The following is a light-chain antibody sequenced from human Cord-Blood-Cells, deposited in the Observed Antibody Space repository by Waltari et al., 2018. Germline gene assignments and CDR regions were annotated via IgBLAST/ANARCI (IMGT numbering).Light chain of an antibody. CDR3: AAWDDSNYV. CDR2: SNN. CDR1: SPNIGSNT. V-gene: IGLV1-44*01. Sequence: QSVLTQPPSASGTPGQRVTIYCSGSSPNIGSNTVNWYQHLPGTAPKLLIYSNNQRPSGVPDRFSGSKSGTSASLAISGLQSEDEADYYCAAWDDSNYVFGTGTKVTVL. J-gene: IGLJ1*01.